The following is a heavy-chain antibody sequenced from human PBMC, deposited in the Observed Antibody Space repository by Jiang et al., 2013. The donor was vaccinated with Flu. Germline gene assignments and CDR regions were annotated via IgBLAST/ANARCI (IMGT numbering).Heavy chain of an antibody. CDR3: AREACSNGVCYDNAYDV. V-gene: IGHV1-3*04. CDR2: INTGTGNT. D-gene: IGHD2-8*01. CDR1: GYTFSTYA. J-gene: IGHJ3*01. Sequence: CGAEVKKPGASVKVSCKAYGYTFSTYAIHWVRQAPGQRLEWMAWINTGTGNTKHSQQLQGRVTVTRDTSASTASMELSSLTSDDTAVYYCAREACSNGVCYDNAYDVWGPRD.